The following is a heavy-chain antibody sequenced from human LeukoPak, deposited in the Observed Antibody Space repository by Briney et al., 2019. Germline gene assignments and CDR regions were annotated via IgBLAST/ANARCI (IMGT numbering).Heavy chain of an antibody. V-gene: IGHV4-59*01. J-gene: IGHJ3*02. Sequence: SEPLSLTCTVSGGSISSYFWSWIRQPPGKGLEWIGFIFYSGGTNYNPSLKSRVTISVDTSENQFSLKLSSVTAADTAVYYCARAWEQQLVQGAFDIWGQGTLVTVSS. D-gene: IGHD6-13*01. CDR2: IFYSGGT. CDR1: GGSISSYF. CDR3: ARAWEQQLVQGAFDI.